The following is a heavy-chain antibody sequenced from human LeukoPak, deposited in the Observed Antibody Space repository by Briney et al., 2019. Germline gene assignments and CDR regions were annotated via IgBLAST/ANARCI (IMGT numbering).Heavy chain of an antibody. J-gene: IGHJ4*02. D-gene: IGHD3-22*01. Sequence: SCAASGYTFTSYAMHWVRQAPGQRLEWMGWINAGNGNTKYSQKFQGRVTITRDTSASTAYMELSSLRSEDTAVYYCARTDSSGYLLGYWGQGTLVTVSS. V-gene: IGHV1-3*01. CDR1: GYTFTSYA. CDR2: INAGNGNT. CDR3: ARTDSSGYLLGY.